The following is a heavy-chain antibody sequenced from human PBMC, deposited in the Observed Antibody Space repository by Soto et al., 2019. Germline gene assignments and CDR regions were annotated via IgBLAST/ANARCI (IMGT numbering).Heavy chain of an antibody. CDR2: TRNEANSYTT. Sequence: GGSLRLSCAASGFIFSDHYMDWVRQAPGKGLEWVGRTRNEANSYTTEYAASVKGRFTISRDNAKNSLYLQMNSLRAEDTAVYYCARVKRWGTPFDAFDIWGQGTMVTVSS. D-gene: IGHD3-16*01. CDR3: ARVKRWGTPFDAFDI. J-gene: IGHJ3*02. CDR1: GFIFSDHY. V-gene: IGHV3-72*01.